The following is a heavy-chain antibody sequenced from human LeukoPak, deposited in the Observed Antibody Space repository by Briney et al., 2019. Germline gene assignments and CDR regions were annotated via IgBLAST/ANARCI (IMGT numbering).Heavy chain of an antibody. CDR3: ARDRGYYGDYSVYWYFDL. CDR2: INSDGSST. D-gene: IGHD4-17*01. Sequence: GGSLRLSCAVSEFTFSSYWMHWVRQAPGKGLVWVSRINSDGSSTSYADSVKGRFTISRDNAKNTLYLQMNSLRAEDTAVYYCARDRGYYGDYSVYWYFDLWGRGTLVTVSS. J-gene: IGHJ2*01. CDR1: EFTFSSYW. V-gene: IGHV3-74*01.